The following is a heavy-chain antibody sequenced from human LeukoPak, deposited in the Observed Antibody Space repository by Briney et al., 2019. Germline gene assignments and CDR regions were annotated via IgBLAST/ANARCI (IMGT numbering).Heavy chain of an antibody. D-gene: IGHD6-19*01. CDR3: AREIAVAGDIDY. V-gene: IGHV3-30*04. J-gene: IGHJ4*02. CDR2: ISYDGSNK. CDR1: GFTFSSYA. Sequence: GGSLRLSCAAPGFTFSSYAMHWVRQAPGKGLEWVAVISYDGSNKYYADSVKGRFTISRDNSKNTLYLQMNSLRAEDTAVYYCAREIAVAGDIDYWGQGTLVTVSS.